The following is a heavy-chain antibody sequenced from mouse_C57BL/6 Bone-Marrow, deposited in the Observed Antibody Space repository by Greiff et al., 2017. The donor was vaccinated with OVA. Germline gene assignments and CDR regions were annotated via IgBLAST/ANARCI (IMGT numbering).Heavy chain of an antibody. V-gene: IGHV1-12*01. CDR1: GYTFTSYN. Sequence: LQQSGAELVRPGASVKMSCKASGYTFTSYNMHWVKQTPRQGLEWIGAIYPGNGDTSYNQKFKGKATLTVDKSSSTAYMQLSSLTSEDSAVYFCARGRLLWLRRGFDYWGQGTTLTVSS. CDR3: ARGRLLWLRRGFDY. D-gene: IGHD2-2*01. J-gene: IGHJ2*01. CDR2: IYPGNGDT.